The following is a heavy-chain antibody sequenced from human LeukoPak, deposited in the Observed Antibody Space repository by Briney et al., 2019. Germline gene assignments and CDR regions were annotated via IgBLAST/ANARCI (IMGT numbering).Heavy chain of an antibody. D-gene: IGHD6-19*01. J-gene: IGHJ2*01. V-gene: IGHV3-NL1*01. CDR3: ARVAVARYWYFDL. Sequence: PGRSLRLSCAASGFTFSTYGVHWVRQAPGKGLEWVSIIYGGGSTYYADSVKGRFTISRDNVNNTLYLQMNSLRVEDTAVYYCARVAVARYWYFDLWGRGTLVTVSS. CDR1: GFTFSTYG. CDR2: IYGGGST.